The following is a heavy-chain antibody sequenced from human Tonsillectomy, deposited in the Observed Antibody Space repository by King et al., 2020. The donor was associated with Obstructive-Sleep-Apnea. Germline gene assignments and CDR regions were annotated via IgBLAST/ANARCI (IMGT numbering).Heavy chain of an antibody. CDR1: GFTYDDYA. CDR3: AKGSGVTLMVLVNHNRYYFDH. D-gene: IGHD3-22*01. V-gene: IGHV3-9*01. J-gene: IGHJ4*02. Sequence: EQQLVQSGGGSVQTGRSLRLSCAASGFTYDDYAMHWVRQAPGKGLEWVSGISWNGGTIGYADSVKGRFTISRDNAKNSLYLQMNSLRPEDTALYYCAKGSGVTLMVLVNHNRYYFDHWGQGTLVTVSS. CDR2: ISWNGGTI.